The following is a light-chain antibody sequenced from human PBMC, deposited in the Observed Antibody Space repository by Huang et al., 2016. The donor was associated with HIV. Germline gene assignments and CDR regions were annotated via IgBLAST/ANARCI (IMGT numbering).Light chain of an antibody. Sequence: DIQMTQSPSSLSASVGDRVTITCRASQSISRYLHWYQQKPGKAPKLLIYTASTLQSGVPSRFSGSGSGTDFTLTVSSLQPEDFATYYCQQTYNTPHTFGGGTKVEIK. CDR1: QSISRY. CDR3: QQTYNTPHT. CDR2: TAS. V-gene: IGKV1-39*01. J-gene: IGKJ4*01.